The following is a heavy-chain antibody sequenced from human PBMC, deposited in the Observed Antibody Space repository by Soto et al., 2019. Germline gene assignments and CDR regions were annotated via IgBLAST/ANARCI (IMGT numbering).Heavy chain of an antibody. J-gene: IGHJ4*02. CDR3: ARDGQYYYDISGYDY. CDR1: GFXFSSYP. V-gene: IGHV3-30-3*01. Sequence: GGSVRLCCTASGFXFSSYPMRWXRHAPGEGLEXVAVISYAGSDHLYADSVEGRFTISRDTSKNTLYLQMNSLRAEDTAVYYCARDGQYYYDISGYDYWGQGTLVTVSS. CDR2: ISYAGSDH. D-gene: IGHD3-22*01.